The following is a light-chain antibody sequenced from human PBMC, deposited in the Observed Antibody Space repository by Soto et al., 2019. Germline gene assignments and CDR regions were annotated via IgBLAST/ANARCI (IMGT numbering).Light chain of an antibody. CDR1: QSVSSF. CDR3: QQRANWPLT. V-gene: IGKV3-11*01. J-gene: IGKJ4*01. Sequence: EIVLTQSPAPLSLSPGERATLSCRASQSVSSFLAWYQQKPGQAPRLLMYDASNRAPGIPARFSGSGSGTDFTLTINTLEPEDFAVYYCQQRANWPLTFGGGSRVE. CDR2: DAS.